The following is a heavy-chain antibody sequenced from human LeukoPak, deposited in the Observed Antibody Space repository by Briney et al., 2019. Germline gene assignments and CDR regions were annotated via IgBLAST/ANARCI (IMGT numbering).Heavy chain of an antibody. V-gene: IGHV1-18*01. J-gene: IGHJ4*02. CDR1: GYTFTTYD. Sequence: ASVKVSCKASGYTFTTYDISWVRQAPGQGLEWMGWISAYSGNTNYAQKLQGRATMTTDASTSTAYMELRSLRSDDTAVYYCARGLRYSGYNRADPFDYWGQGTLVTVSS. D-gene: IGHD5-12*01. CDR3: ARGLRYSGYNRADPFDY. CDR2: ISAYSGNT.